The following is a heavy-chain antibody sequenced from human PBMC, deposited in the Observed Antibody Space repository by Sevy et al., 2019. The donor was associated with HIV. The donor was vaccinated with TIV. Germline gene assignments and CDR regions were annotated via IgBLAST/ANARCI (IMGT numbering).Heavy chain of an antibody. V-gene: IGHV4-59*08. CDR2: VYCTGGI. CDR3: ARRNDFDI. CDR1: GGSINSDH. J-gene: IGHJ3*02. Sequence: SETLSLTCTVSGGSINSDHWNWIRQPPGKGLEWIGYVYCTGGINYNPSLKNRVTISVDRTKNQFSLKLTSVTAADTAVYYCARRNDFDIWGQGTMVTVSS.